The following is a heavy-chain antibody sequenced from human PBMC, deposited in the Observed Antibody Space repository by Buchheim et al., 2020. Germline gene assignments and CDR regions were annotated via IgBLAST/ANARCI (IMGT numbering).Heavy chain of an antibody. D-gene: IGHD4-17*01. CDR3: AKDRVGIKQVTTPAEYFQH. J-gene: IGHJ1*01. Sequence: EVQLLESGGGLVQPGGSLRLSCAASGFTFSSYAMSWVRQAPGKGLEWVSAISGSGGSTYYADSVKGRFTISRDNSKNTLYLQMNSLRAEDTAIYYCAKDRVGIKQVTTPAEYFQHWGQGTL. CDR1: GFTFSSYA. V-gene: IGHV3-23*01. CDR2: ISGSGGST.